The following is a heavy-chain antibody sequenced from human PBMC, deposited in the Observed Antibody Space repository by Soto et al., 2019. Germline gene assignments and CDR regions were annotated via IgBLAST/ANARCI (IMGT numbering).Heavy chain of an antibody. V-gene: IGHV5-51*01. Sequence: PGESLKISCEGSGYTFNNYWIAWVRQMPGKGLERMGIIYPDDSDTRYGPSFEGQVRISADKSITTAYLQWHSLKASDTAIYYCARHSRIHFDSTDYWGQGTLVTVSS. CDR1: GYTFNNYW. CDR2: IYPDDSDT. CDR3: ARHSRIHFDSTDY. J-gene: IGHJ4*02.